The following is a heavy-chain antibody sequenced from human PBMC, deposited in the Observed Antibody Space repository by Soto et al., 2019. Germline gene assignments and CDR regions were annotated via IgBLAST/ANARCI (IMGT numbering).Heavy chain of an antibody. Sequence: EVQLVESGGGLVQPGGSLRLSRAASGFTFSSYSMNWVRQAPGKGLEWVSYISSSSRTIYYADSVKGRFTISRDNAKNALYPQMNSLRAEDTAVYYCARDRFDYYDSSGYWRFDPWGQGTLVTVSS. D-gene: IGHD3-22*01. CDR3: ARDRFDYYDSSGYWRFDP. V-gene: IGHV3-48*01. CDR2: ISSSSRTI. CDR1: GFTFSSYS. J-gene: IGHJ5*02.